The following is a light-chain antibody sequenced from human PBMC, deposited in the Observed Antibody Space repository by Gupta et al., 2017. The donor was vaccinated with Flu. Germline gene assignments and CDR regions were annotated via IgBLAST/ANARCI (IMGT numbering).Light chain of an antibody. CDR1: ALPNQY. Sequence: SYELTQPPSVSVSPGQTARITCSGDALPNQYTYWYQQKPGQAPVLVIYKDSERPSGIPERFSGSSSGTTGTLTISGVQAEDEADYYCQSADSSGTYPYVFGTGTKVTVL. CDR3: QSADSSGTYPYV. V-gene: IGLV3-25*03. CDR2: KDS. J-gene: IGLJ1*01.